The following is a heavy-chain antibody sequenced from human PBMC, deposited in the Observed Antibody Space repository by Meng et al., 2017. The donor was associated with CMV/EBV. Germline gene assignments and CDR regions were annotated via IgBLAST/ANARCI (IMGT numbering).Heavy chain of an antibody. J-gene: IGHJ6*02. CDR3: ARGREPAARLDYYGMDV. CDR1: GGTFSSYA. D-gene: IGHD2-2*01. CDR2: IIPIFGTA. Sequence: SVKVSCKASGGTFSSYAISWVRQAPGQGLEWIGGIIPIFGTANYAQKFQGRVTITTDESTSTAYMELSSLRSEDTAVYYCARGREPAARLDYYGMDVWGQGTTVTVSS. V-gene: IGHV1-69*05.